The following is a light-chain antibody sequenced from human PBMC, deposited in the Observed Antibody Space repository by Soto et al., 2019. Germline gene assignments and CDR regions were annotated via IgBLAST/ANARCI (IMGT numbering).Light chain of an antibody. CDR1: SIDVGVYTF. Sequence: QSALTQPASVSGSPGQSITISCTGTSIDVGVYTFVSWYQQHPGKAPKLMIYEVSNRPSGVSNRFSGSKSGNTASLTISGLQAEDEADYYCSSYTSSSTYVFGTGTKVTVL. J-gene: IGLJ1*01. CDR3: SSYTSSSTYV. CDR2: EVS. V-gene: IGLV2-14*01.